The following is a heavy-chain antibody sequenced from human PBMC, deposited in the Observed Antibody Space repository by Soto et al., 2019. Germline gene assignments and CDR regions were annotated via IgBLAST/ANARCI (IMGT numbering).Heavy chain of an antibody. J-gene: IGHJ4*02. CDR2: MNPNSGNT. V-gene: IGHV1-8*01. Sequence: QVQLVQSGAEVKKPGASVKVSCKASGYTFTSYDLNWGRQATGQGLEWMGWMNPNSGNTVYAQKFQGRGTMPRNTSRSTAYMELSSLRSEDTAVYYCASDLTTVTTFDYWGQGTLVTVS. CDR3: ASDLTTVTTFDY. D-gene: IGHD4-4*01. CDR1: GYTFTSYD.